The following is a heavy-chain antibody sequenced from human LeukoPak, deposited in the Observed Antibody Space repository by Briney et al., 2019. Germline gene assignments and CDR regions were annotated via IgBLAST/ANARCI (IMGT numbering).Heavy chain of an antibody. CDR2: ISGDGGST. J-gene: IGHJ4*02. D-gene: IGHD6-13*01. CDR1: GFTFDDYA. CDR3: AKDSSYLGYSSSWAQIVYFDY. Sequence: PGGSLRLSCAASGFTFDDYAMHWVRQAPGKGLEWVSLISGDGGSTYYADSVKGRFTISRDNSKNSLYLQMNSLRTEDTALYYCAKDSSYLGYSSSWAQIVYFDYWGQGTLVTVSS. V-gene: IGHV3-43*02.